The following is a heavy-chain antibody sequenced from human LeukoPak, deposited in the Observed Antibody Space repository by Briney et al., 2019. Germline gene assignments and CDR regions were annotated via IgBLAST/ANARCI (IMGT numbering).Heavy chain of an antibody. CDR1: GFTFSDYN. J-gene: IGHJ6*02. CDR3: ARILVVPAANYYYSYGMDV. Sequence: PGGSLRLSCAASGFTFSDYNMNWVRQAPGKGLEWVSSISSSATYIYYADSVKGRFTISRDNAKTSLSLQINSLRAEDTAVYYCARILVVPAANYYYSYGMDVWGQGATVTVSS. V-gene: IGHV3-21*06. CDR2: ISSSATYI. D-gene: IGHD2-2*01.